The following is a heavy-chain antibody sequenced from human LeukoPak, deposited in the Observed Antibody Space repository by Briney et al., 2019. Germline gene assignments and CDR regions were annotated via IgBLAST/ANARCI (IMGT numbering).Heavy chain of an antibody. D-gene: IGHD5-24*01. Sequence: GRSLRLSCAASGFTFSSYAMHWVRQAPGKGLEWVAVISYDGSNKYYADSVKGRFTISRDNSKNTLYLQMNSLRAEDTAVYYCARWLQLRYWGQGTLVTVSS. CDR2: ISYDGSNK. V-gene: IGHV3-30-3*01. CDR3: ARWLQLRY. CDR1: GFTFSSYA. J-gene: IGHJ4*02.